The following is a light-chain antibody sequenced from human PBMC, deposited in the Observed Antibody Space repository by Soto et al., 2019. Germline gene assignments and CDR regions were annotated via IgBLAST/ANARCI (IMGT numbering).Light chain of an antibody. CDR3: CSYAGSSTPYV. CDR2: EGS. Sequence: ALTQPASVSGSPGQSITISCTGTSSDVGSYKYVSWYQQYPGKAPKLMIYEGSKRPSGVSNRFSGSKSGNTASLTITGLQAEDEADYYCCSYAGSSTPYVFGSGTKVTVL. J-gene: IGLJ1*01. V-gene: IGLV2-23*01. CDR1: SSDVGSYKY.